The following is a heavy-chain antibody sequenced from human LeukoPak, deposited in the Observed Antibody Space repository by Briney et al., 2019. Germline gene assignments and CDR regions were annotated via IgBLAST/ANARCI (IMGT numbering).Heavy chain of an antibody. Sequence: PGGSLRLSCAASGFTFSTYAMHWVRQAPCKGLEWVAVISYDGSNKYYADSVKGRFTISRDKSKKTLYLQMNSLRAEDTAVYYCARDAGGSGYTHDYWGQGTLVTVSS. CDR3: ARDAGGSGYTHDY. CDR1: GFTFSTYA. V-gene: IGHV3-30-3*01. CDR2: ISYDGSNK. J-gene: IGHJ4*02. D-gene: IGHD3-3*01.